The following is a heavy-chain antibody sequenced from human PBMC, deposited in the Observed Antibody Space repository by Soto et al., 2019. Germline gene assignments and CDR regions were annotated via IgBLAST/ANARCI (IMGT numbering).Heavy chain of an antibody. CDR3: AGPNYFYDRSGYSGY. V-gene: IGHV3-21*01. J-gene: IGHJ4*02. Sequence: PGGSLRLSCAASGFTFSSYSMNWVRQAPGKGLEWVSSISGSSSYIYYADSVKGRFAISRDNAKNSLYLQMNSLRAEDTAVYYCAGPNYFYDRSGYSGYWGQGTLVTVSS. D-gene: IGHD3-22*01. CDR1: GFTFSSYS. CDR2: ISGSSSYI.